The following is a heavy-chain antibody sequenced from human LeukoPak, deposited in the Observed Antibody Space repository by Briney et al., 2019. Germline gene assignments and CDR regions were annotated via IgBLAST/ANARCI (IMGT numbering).Heavy chain of an antibody. V-gene: IGHV3-23*01. Sequence: GGSLRLSWAVSGIPLSNYAMSGVGQAPGKGLEWVAGISDSGGSTNYADSVKGRFTISRDNPKNTLYLQMNSLRAEDTAVYFCAKRGIVIRAVIIVGFHKEAYYFDYWGQGALVTVSS. CDR3: AKRGIVIRAVIIVGFHKEAYYFDY. J-gene: IGHJ4*02. CDR1: GIPLSNYA. D-gene: IGHD3-10*01. CDR2: ISDSGGST.